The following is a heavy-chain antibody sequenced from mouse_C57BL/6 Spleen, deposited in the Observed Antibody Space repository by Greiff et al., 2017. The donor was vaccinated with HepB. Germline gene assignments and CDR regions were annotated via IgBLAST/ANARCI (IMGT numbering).Heavy chain of an antibody. CDR2: ISYDGSN. V-gene: IGHV3-6*01. Sequence: EVKLMESGPGLVKPSQSLSLTCSVTGYSITSGYYWNWIRQFPGNKLEWMGYISYDGSNNYNPSLKNRISITRDTSKNQFFLKLNSVTTEDTATYYCAREDKLGPMDYWGQGTSVTVSS. D-gene: IGHD4-1*01. CDR1: GYSITSGYY. CDR3: AREDKLGPMDY. J-gene: IGHJ4*01.